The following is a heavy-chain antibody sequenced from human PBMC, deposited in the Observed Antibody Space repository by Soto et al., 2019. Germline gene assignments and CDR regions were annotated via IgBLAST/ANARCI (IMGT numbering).Heavy chain of an antibody. D-gene: IGHD4-4*01. V-gene: IGHV1-3*01. Sequence: ASVKVSCKTSGFSFTSYAMHWVRQAPGQRLEWLGWINADNGDTKYSQKFSGRVTITRDTSANTAFMELSSLRSEDTAMYYCARELQGLYYFDFWGQGTLVTVSS. J-gene: IGHJ4*02. CDR2: INADNGDT. CDR1: GFSFTSYA. CDR3: ARELQGLYYFDF.